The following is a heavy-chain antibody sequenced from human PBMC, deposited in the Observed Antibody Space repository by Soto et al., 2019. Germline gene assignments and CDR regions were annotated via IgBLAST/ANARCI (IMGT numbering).Heavy chain of an antibody. CDR1: GGSFSGYY. D-gene: IGHD3-3*01. CDR3: ARDAYYDFWSGYSRWFDP. CDR2: INHSGST. J-gene: IGHJ5*02. V-gene: IGHV4-34*01. Sequence: PSETLSLTCAVYGGSFSGYYWSWIRQPPGKGLEWIGEINHSGSTNYNPSLKSRVTISVDTSKNQFSLKLSSVTAADTAVYYCARDAYYDFWSGYSRWFDPWGQGTMVTV.